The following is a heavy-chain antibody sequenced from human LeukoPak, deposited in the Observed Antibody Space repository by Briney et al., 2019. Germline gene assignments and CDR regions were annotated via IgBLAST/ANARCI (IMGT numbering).Heavy chain of an antibody. CDR1: GGSISSGSYY. V-gene: IGHV4-61*02. CDR2: IYTSGST. CDR3: ARGEITMVRGVIITKSPFDC. Sequence: PSQTLSLTCTVSGGSISSGSYYWSWIRQPAGKGLEWIGRIYTSGSTNYNPSLKSRVTISVDTSKNQFSLKLSSVTAADTAVYYCARGEITMVRGVIITKSPFDCWGQGTLVTVSS. J-gene: IGHJ4*02. D-gene: IGHD3-10*01.